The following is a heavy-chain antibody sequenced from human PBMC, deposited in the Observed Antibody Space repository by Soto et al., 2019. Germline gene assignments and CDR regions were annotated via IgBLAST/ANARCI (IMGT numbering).Heavy chain of an antibody. J-gene: IGHJ6*02. CDR1: GGSISSYY. Sequence: SETLSLTCTVSGGSISSYYWSWIRQPPGEGLEWIGYIYYSGSTNYNPSLKSRVTISVDTSKNQFSLKLSSVTAADTAVYYCARVRDYYDSSGYYDYYYYGMDVWGQGTTVTVSS. V-gene: IGHV4-59*01. CDR2: IYYSGST. CDR3: ARVRDYYDSSGYYDYYYYGMDV. D-gene: IGHD3-22*01.